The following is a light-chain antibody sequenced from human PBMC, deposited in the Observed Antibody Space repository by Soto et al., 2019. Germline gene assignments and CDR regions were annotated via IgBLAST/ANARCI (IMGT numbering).Light chain of an antibody. Sequence: QPVLTQPPSVSGASGQRVTISCTGSSSNIGAGYDVHWYQQLPGTAPKLLIYGNSNRPSGVPDRFSGSKSGTSASLAITGLQAEDEADYYCQSYDSSLSRIFGGGTKVTVL. CDR1: SSNIGAGYD. CDR3: QSYDSSLSRI. CDR2: GNS. J-gene: IGLJ2*01. V-gene: IGLV1-40*01.